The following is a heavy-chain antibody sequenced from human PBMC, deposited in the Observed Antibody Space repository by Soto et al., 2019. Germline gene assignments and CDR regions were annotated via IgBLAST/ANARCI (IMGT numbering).Heavy chain of an antibody. CDR3: AKPQSTSGYGSFND. CDR1: GFTFRSFA. J-gene: IGHJ4*02. V-gene: IGHV3-23*01. CDR2: ISGNGGDT. D-gene: IGHD3-10*01. Sequence: PGGSLRLSCAASGFTFRSFAMSWVRQAPGKGLEWVSGISGNGGDTNYADSVKGRFTISRDNSKNALYLRLDSLRAEDTAVYYCAKPQSTSGYGSFNDWGQGTLVTVSS.